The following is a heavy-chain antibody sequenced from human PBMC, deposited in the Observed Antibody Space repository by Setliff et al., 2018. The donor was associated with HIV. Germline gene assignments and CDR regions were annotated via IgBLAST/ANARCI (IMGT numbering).Heavy chain of an antibody. CDR1: GGSITSHY. V-gene: IGHV4-59*08. D-gene: IGHD6-13*01. CDR3: ARHWDPPGSSWIFYYYYMDL. CDR2: ISYTGSP. Sequence: PSETLSLTCSASGGSITSHYWTWIRQPPGKGLEWIGVISYTGSPHYNPSLKSRVTMSLDTSKNQFSLKLISVTAADTAVYYCARHWDPPGSSWIFYYYYMDLWGEGTTVTVSS. J-gene: IGHJ6*03.